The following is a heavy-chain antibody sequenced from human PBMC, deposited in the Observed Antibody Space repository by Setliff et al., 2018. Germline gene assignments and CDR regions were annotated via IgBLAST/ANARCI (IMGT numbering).Heavy chain of an antibody. CDR1: GGSISSSSYY. CDR3: ASYRQDVNY. V-gene: IGHV4-39*07. D-gene: IGHD4-4*01. J-gene: IGHJ4*02. Sequence: KPSETLSLTCTVSGGSISSSSYYWGWIRQPPGKGLEWIGSIYYSGSTYYNPSLKSRVTISVDTSKNQFSLKLSSVTAADTAVYYCASYRQDVNYWGQGTLVTVSS. CDR2: IYYSGST.